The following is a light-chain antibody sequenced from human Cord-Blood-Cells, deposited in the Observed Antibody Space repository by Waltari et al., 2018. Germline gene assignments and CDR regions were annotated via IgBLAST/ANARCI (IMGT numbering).Light chain of an antibody. CDR3: SSYTSSSTVV. Sequence: QSALTQPASVSGSPGQSITISCTGTSSDVGGYNYVSWYQQHPGKAPKLMIYEVSHRPSGISNRFPGSKSGNTASLTISGLQAEDEADYYCSSYTSSSTVVFGGGTKLTVL. V-gene: IGLV2-14*01. J-gene: IGLJ2*01. CDR1: SSDVGGYNY. CDR2: EVS.